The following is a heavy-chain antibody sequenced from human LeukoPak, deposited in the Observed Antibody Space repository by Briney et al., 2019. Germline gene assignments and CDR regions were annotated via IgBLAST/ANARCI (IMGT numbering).Heavy chain of an antibody. V-gene: IGHV4-34*01. CDR2: INYSGST. Sequence: PSETLSLTCAVYGGSFSAYYWSWIRQPPGKGLEWIGEINYSGSTKYNPSLKSRVTISVDTSKNQFSLKLSSVTAADTAVYYCARRKLYSSGLWAYNWFDPWGQGTLVPVSS. J-gene: IGHJ5*02. D-gene: IGHD6-19*01. CDR1: GGSFSAYY. CDR3: ARRKLYSSGLWAYNWFDP.